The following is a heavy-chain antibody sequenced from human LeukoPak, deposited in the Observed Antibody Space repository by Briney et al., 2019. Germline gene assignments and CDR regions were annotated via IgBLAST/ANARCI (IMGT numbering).Heavy chain of an antibody. D-gene: IGHD6-13*01. J-gene: IGHJ6*02. CDR2: ITNDGSST. CDR1: GLTFSSHW. V-gene: IGHV3-74*01. Sequence: HTGGSLRLSCAASGLTFSSHWMHWVRQAPGKGLVWVSRITNDGSSTTYADSVKGRFTISRDNAKNMLYLQVNRRGAEDTAVYYCARGSSSWDYYYYGMDVWGQGTTVTVSS. CDR3: ARGSSSWDYYYYGMDV.